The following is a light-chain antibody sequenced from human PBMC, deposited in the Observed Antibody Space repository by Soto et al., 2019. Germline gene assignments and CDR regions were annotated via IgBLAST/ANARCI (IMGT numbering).Light chain of an antibody. CDR1: SSDVGGYNY. CDR3: CSYAGSYSRWV. J-gene: IGLJ3*02. CDR2: DVS. Sequence: QSVLTQPRSVSGSPGQSVTISCTGTSSDVGGYNYVSWYQQHPGKAPKLMIYDVSKRPSGVPDRFSGSKSGNTASLTISGLQAEDEADYYCCSYAGSYSRWVFGGGTQLTVL. V-gene: IGLV2-11*01.